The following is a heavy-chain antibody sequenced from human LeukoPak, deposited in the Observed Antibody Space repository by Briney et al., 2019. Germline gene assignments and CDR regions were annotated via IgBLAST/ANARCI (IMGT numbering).Heavy chain of an antibody. V-gene: IGHV3-48*02. J-gene: IGHJ4*02. D-gene: IGHD3-16*02. Sequence: GGSLRLSCAASGFTFSSYSMSWVRQAPGKGREWVSNIRSSGSPTHDADCVKGRFTISRDNAQNSLYLQMNSPRDEDQAVYYCGRKAYAYVWGSYREEWGQGPLVPVSS. CDR2: IRSSGSPT. CDR1: GFTFSSYS. CDR3: GRKAYAYVWGSYREE.